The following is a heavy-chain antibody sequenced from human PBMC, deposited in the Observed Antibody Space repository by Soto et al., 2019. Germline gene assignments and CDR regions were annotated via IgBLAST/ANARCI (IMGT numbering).Heavy chain of an antibody. Sequence: LRLSCAASGFTFSSYGMHWVRQAPGKGLEWVAGISYDGSNKYYADSVKGRFTISRDNSKNTLYLQMNSLRAEDTAVYYCAKDLTEYSSGKGVWGQGTTVTVS. CDR1: GFTFSSYG. CDR3: AKDLTEYSSGKGV. CDR2: ISYDGSNK. V-gene: IGHV3-30*18. D-gene: IGHD6-19*01. J-gene: IGHJ6*02.